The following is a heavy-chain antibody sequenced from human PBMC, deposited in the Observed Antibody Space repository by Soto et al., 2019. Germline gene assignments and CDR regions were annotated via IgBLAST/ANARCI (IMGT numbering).Heavy chain of an antibody. CDR2: VNTVNGDT. Sequence: ASVKVSCKASGYTFTNYAIHWVRQAPGQRPEWMGWVNTVNGDTTYSQNFQGRVTITRDTAATTGYMELSSLRSEDTAVYYCARDRPGTGYLDYWGQGTLVTVSS. CDR3: ARDRPGTGYLDY. CDR1: GYTFTNYA. J-gene: IGHJ4*02. V-gene: IGHV1-3*04. D-gene: IGHD1-1*01.